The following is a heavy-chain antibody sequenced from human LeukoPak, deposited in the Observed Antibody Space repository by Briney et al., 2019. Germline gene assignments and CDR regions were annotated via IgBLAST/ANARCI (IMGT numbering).Heavy chain of an antibody. Sequence: GGSLRLSCAASGFTFSSYGMHWVRQAPGKGLEWVAVISYNGSNTYYADSVKGRFTISRDNSKNTLYLQLNSLRAEDTALYYCAKYSRSDYSPFDYWGQGTVVTVSS. V-gene: IGHV3-30*18. CDR1: GFTFSSYG. CDR3: AKYSRSDYSPFDY. CDR2: ISYNGSNT. D-gene: IGHD1-26*01. J-gene: IGHJ4*02.